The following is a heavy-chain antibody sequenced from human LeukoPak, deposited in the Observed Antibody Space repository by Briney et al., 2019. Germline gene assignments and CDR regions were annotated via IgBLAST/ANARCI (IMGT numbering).Heavy chain of an antibody. D-gene: IGHD3-22*01. J-gene: IGHJ5*02. V-gene: IGHV1-2*02. CDR3: ARDYYDSSGYSRFDP. CDR1: GHTFTVYY. CDR2: INPNSGGT. Sequence: ASVKVSCKASGHTFTVYYMHWVRQAPGQGLEWMGWINPNSGGTDYAQKFQGRVTMTRDTSISTAYMEVSRLRSDDTAVYYCARDYYDSSGYSRFDPWGQGTLVTVSS.